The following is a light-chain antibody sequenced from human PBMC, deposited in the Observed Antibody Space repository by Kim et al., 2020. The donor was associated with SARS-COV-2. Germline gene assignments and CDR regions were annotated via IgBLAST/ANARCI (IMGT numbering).Light chain of an antibody. V-gene: IGLV10-54*02. CDR1: SNIVGNQG. CDR2: RNN. J-gene: IGLJ3*02. Sequence: HTATLTCTGNSNIVGNQGAAWLQQHQGHPPKLLSYRNNNRPSGISERFSASRSGNTASLTITGLQPEDEADYYCSALDSSLSAWVFGGGTKLTVL. CDR3: SALDSSLSAWV.